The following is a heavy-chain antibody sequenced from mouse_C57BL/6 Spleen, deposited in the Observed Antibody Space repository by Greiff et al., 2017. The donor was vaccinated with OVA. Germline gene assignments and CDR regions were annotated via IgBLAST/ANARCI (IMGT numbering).Heavy chain of an antibody. CDR1: GYTFTEYT. CDR2: FYPGSGSI. D-gene: IGHD2-10*01. V-gene: IGHV1-62-2*01. CDR3: ARHEALLGHWYFDV. Sequence: QVQLKESGAELVKPGASVKLSCKASGYTFTEYTIHWVKQRSGQGLEWIGRFYPGSGSIKYNEKFKDKATLTADKSSSTVYMELSRLTSEDSAVYFCARHEALLGHWYFDVWGTGTTVTVSS. J-gene: IGHJ1*03.